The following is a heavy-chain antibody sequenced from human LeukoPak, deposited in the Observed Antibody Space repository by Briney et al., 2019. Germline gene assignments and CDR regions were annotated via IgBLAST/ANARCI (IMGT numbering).Heavy chain of an antibody. V-gene: IGHV3-23*01. CDR3: AKGSYYDSSGSFYFDY. CDR1: GFTFSSYA. CDR2: ISGSGDNT. D-gene: IGHD3-22*01. Sequence: GGSLRLSCAASGFTFSSYAMSWVRQAPGKGLEWVSGISGSGDNTYYADSVKGRFTISGDNSKNTLYVQVNSLGTEDTAAYYCAKGSYYDSSGSFYFDYWGQGTLVTVSS. J-gene: IGHJ4*02.